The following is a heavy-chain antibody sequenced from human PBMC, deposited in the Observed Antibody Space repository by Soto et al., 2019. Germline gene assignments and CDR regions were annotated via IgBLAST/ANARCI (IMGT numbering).Heavy chain of an antibody. J-gene: IGHJ4*02. Sequence: GGSLRLSCAASGFTFSSYSMNWVRQAPGKGLEWVSSISSSSSYIYYADSVKGRFTISRDNAKNSLYLQMNSLRAEDTAVYYCARDLLNDYGDDIFDYWGQGTLVTVSS. D-gene: IGHD4-17*01. CDR1: GFTFSSYS. CDR3: ARDLLNDYGDDIFDY. CDR2: ISSSSSYI. V-gene: IGHV3-21*01.